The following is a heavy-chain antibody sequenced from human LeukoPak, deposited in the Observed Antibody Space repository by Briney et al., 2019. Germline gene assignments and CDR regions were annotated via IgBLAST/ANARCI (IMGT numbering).Heavy chain of an antibody. Sequence: PSETLSLTCVVSGASFSTNNWWTWVRPAPGKGLEWIGEVYHSGLTNYSPSLKSRVTMSIDKSKNIFSLNLTSVTAADTALYYCARGYCTGGNCYSFGYWGQGTLVTVSS. D-gene: IGHD2-8*02. J-gene: IGHJ4*02. V-gene: IGHV4/OR15-8*02. CDR2: VYHSGLT. CDR3: ARGYCTGGNCYSFGY. CDR1: GASFSTNNW.